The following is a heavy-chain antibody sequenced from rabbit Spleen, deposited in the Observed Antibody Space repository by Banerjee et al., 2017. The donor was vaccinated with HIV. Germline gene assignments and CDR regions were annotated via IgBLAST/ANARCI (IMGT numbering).Heavy chain of an antibody. V-gene: IGHV1S7*01. CDR3: ARDRADIGGDYGPYYFDL. D-gene: IGHD2-1*01. J-gene: IGHJ4*01. Sequence: HLKESGGGLVQPGGSLKLSCKASGFTLSSYYMNWVRQAPGKGLEWIGYIDPVFGITYYANWVNGRFSISRENAQNTVFLQMTSLTAADTATYFCARDRADIGGDYGPYYFDLWGPGTLVTVS. CDR2: IDPVFGIT. CDR1: GFTLSSYY.